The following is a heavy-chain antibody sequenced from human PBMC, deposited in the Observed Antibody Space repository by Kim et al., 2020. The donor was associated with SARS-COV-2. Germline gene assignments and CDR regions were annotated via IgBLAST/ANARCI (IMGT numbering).Heavy chain of an antibody. CDR3: ARGPIAAAGIDY. Sequence: NDHPPPKSRVTKSADTSKNQFSLKLSSVTAADTAVYYCARGPIAAAGIDYWGQGTLVTVSS. D-gene: IGHD6-13*01. J-gene: IGHJ4*02. V-gene: IGHV4-59*09.